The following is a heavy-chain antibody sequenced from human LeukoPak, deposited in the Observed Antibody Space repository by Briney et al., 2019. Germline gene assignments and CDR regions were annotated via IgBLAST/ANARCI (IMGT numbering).Heavy chain of an antibody. CDR3: ARALVRGYCSSTSCYGSFDY. D-gene: IGHD2-2*01. J-gene: IGHJ4*02. Sequence: SVKVSCKASGGTFTSYAISWVRQAPGQGLEWMGGIIPIFGTANYAQKFQGRVTITADESTSTAYMELSSLRSEDTAVYYCARALVRGYCSSTSCYGSFDYWGQGTLVTVSS. CDR1: GGTFTSYA. CDR2: IIPIFGTA. V-gene: IGHV1-69*01.